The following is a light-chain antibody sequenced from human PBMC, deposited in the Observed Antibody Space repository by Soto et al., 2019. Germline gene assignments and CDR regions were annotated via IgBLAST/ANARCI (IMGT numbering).Light chain of an antibody. CDR2: DVS. J-gene: IGLJ2*01. CDR3: CSYTRSNTGL. Sequence: QSALTQPASVSGSPGQSITISCTGTSSDVGSYNYVSWYQQHPGTAPKLMIYDVSYRPSGVSDRFSGSKSGDMASLTISGLQAEDEADYYCCSYTRSNTGLFGGGTKLTVL. V-gene: IGLV2-14*03. CDR1: SSDVGSYNY.